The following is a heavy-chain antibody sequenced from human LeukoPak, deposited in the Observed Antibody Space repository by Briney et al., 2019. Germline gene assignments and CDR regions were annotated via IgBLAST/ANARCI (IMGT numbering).Heavy chain of an antibody. CDR3: ARVRGSYYGGNYFDY. CDR1: GGSISSYY. Sequence: PSETLSLTCTVSGGSISSYYWSWIRQPPGKGLEWIGYIYYSGSTNYNPSLKSRVTIPVDTSKNQFSLKLSSVTAADTAVYYCARVRGSYYGGNYFDYWGQGTLVTVSS. CDR2: IYYSGST. J-gene: IGHJ4*02. V-gene: IGHV4-59*01. D-gene: IGHD1-26*01.